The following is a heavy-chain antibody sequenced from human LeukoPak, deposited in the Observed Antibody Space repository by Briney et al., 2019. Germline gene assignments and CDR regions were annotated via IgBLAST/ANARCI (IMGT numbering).Heavy chain of an antibody. Sequence: SETLSLTCAVSDYSISSGYYWGWIRQPPGKGLEWIGSIYHSGSTYYNPSLKSRVTISVDTSKNQFSLKLSSVTAADTAVYYCARHLSGKLSIAALTDYWGQGTLVTVSS. V-gene: IGHV4-38-2*01. CDR2: IYHSGST. D-gene: IGHD6-6*01. CDR3: ARHLSGKLSIAALTDY. J-gene: IGHJ4*02. CDR1: DYSISSGYY.